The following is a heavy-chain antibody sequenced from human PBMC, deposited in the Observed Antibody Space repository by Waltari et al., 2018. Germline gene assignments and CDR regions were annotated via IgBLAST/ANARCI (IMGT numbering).Heavy chain of an antibody. Sequence: QVQLQESGPGLVKPSETLSLTCAVSGYSISSGYYWGWIRQPPGKGLEGMGSIYHSGSTYYNPSLKSRVTISVDTSKNQFSLKLSSVTAADTAVYYCARQIGTGIDDACDIWGQGTMVTVSS. D-gene: IGHD3-10*01. V-gene: IGHV4-38-2*01. CDR3: ARQIGTGIDDACDI. CDR1: GYSISSGYY. J-gene: IGHJ3*02. CDR2: IYHSGST.